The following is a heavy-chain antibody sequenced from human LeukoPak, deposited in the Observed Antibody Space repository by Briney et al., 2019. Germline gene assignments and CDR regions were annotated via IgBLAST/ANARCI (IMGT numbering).Heavy chain of an antibody. D-gene: IGHD2-15*01. Sequence: ASVKVSCKASGYTFTSYGISWVRQAPGQGREWMGWISAYNGNTNYAQKLQGRVTMTTDTSTSTAYMELRSLRSDDTAVYYCARDTDIVVVVAAAHFDYWGQGTLVTVSS. J-gene: IGHJ4*02. CDR3: ARDTDIVVVVAAAHFDY. CDR1: GYTFTSYG. CDR2: ISAYNGNT. V-gene: IGHV1-18*01.